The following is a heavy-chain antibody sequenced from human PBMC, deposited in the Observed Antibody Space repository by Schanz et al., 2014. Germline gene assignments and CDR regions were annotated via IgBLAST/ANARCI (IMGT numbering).Heavy chain of an antibody. CDR2: ISSSSSYI. CDR1: GFSFSSYS. D-gene: IGHD2-15*01. J-gene: IGHJ6*02. V-gene: IGHV3-21*04. CDR3: AKARRKSNCSGGRCFHYSYYGMDV. Sequence: EADLVESGGGLIQRGESLRLSCSASGFSFSSYSMNWVRQAPGKGLEWVSSISSSSSYIYYADSVKGRFTISRDNSKNILYLQMNSLRAEDTAVYYCAKARRKSNCSGGRCFHYSYYGMDVWGQGTTVTVSS.